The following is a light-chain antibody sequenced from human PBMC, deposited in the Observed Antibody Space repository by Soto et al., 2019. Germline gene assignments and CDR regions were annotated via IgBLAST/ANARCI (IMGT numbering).Light chain of an antibody. CDR2: KAS. CDR3: QQYNSYSWT. CDR1: QCISKW. Sequence: DIQMTQSPSTLSASVGDRVTITCRASQCISKWLAWYQQKPGKAPKLLIYKASSLDSGVPSRFSGSGSGTEFTLTISSLQPDDFATYYCQQYNSYSWTFGQGTKVDIK. V-gene: IGKV1-5*03. J-gene: IGKJ1*01.